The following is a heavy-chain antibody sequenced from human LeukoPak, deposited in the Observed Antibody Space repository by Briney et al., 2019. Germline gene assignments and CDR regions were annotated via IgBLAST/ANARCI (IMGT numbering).Heavy chain of an antibody. CDR1: GFTFSSYG. J-gene: IGHJ4*02. Sequence: GGSLRLSCAASGFTFSSYGMHWVRQAPGKGLEWVAVISYDGSNKYYADSVKGRFTISRDNSKNTLYLQMNSLRAEDTAVYYCAKDQVGSYALDYWGQGTLVTVSS. CDR2: ISYDGSNK. D-gene: IGHD1-26*01. CDR3: AKDQVGSYALDY. V-gene: IGHV3-30*18.